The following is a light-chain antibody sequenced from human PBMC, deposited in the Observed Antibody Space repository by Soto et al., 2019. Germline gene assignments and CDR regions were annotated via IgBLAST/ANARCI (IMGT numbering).Light chain of an antibody. CDR3: QQYHSFSIT. J-gene: IGKJ5*01. CDR1: QGISSY. Sequence: DIQLTQSPSSLSASVVDSVTITCGVSQGISSYLNWYQQKPGRAPKLLIYSASSLQSGVPSRFSGSGSGTEFSLTISGLQPDDFATYYCQQYHSFSITFGQGTRLEIK. V-gene: IGKV1-16*01. CDR2: SAS.